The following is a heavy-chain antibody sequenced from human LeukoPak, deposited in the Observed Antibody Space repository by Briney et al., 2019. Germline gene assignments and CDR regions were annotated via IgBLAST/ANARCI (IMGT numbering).Heavy chain of an antibody. CDR3: ARDMAPYCYSGMDV. J-gene: IGHJ6*02. Sequence: GGSLRLSCAASGFTFADYAMHWVRQAPGKGLEWVSGISGNSGSISYAHSLKGRFTISRDNAKNTLYLQMSSLRAEDTALYYCARDMAPYCYSGMDVWGQGTTVTVSS. CDR2: ISGNSGSI. CDR1: GFTFADYA. V-gene: IGHV3-9*01.